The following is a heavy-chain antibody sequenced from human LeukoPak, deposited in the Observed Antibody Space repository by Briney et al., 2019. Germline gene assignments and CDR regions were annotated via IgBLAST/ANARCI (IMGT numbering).Heavy chain of an antibody. D-gene: IGHD3-10*01. V-gene: IGHV3-7*01. CDR2: INEDGATK. J-gene: IGHJ4*02. Sequence: GGSLRLSCAASGFTFSDHWMAWVRQAPGKGLEWVANINEDGATKNYVDSVKGRFTISRDNSKNTLYLQMNSLRAEDTAVYYCARGRITMVRGVISPTHFDYWGQGTLVTVSS. CDR3: ARGRITMVRGVISPTHFDY. CDR1: GFTFSDHW.